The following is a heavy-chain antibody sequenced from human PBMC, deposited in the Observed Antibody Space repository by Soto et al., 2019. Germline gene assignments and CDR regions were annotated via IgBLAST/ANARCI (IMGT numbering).Heavy chain of an antibody. CDR3: VRDYDTNPYWFFDL. J-gene: IGHJ2*01. CDR1: GFTFSVHD. D-gene: IGHD5-12*01. Sequence: GGSLRPSCAASGFTFSVHDMSWVRQAPGRGLEWVSFISGSDGTVHYAESVKGRFTISRDNAKKSLYLHMNSLRGDDTAAYYCVRDYDTNPYWFFDLWGRGTLVTVSS. CDR2: ISGSDGTV. V-gene: IGHV3-48*03.